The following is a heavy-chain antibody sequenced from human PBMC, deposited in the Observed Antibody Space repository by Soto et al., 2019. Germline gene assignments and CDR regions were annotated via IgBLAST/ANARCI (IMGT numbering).Heavy chain of an antibody. D-gene: IGHD2-8*01. CDR1: GYSFTSYW. J-gene: IGHJ6*02. V-gene: IGHV5-10-1*01. CDR2: IDPSDSYT. CDR3: ARDSVTNPTYYYYVIDF. Sequence: GESLKISCKGSGYSFTSYWISWVRQMPGKGLEWMGRIDPSDSYTNYSPSFQGHVTISADKSISTAYLQWSSLKASDTAMYYCARDSVTNPTYYYYVIDFWGQRTTDTVSS.